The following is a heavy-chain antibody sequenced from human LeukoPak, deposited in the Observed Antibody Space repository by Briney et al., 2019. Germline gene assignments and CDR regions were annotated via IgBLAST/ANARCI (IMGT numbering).Heavy chain of an antibody. CDR2: IYDSGST. J-gene: IGHJ4*02. V-gene: IGHV4-59*04. D-gene: IGHD1-26*01. CDR3: AKSGGYGLIDY. CDR1: GFTFSSYW. Sequence: GSLRLSCAASGFTFSSYWMSWIRQPPGKGLEWIGNIYDSGSTYYNASLQSRVTISIDTSKNQFSLRLSSVTAADTAMYYCAKSGGYGLIDYWGQGTLVTVSS.